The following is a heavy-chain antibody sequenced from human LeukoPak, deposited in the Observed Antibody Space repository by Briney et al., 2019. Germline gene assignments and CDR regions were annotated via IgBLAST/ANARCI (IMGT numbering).Heavy chain of an antibody. D-gene: IGHD1-26*01. V-gene: IGHV4-39*07. CDR1: GGSISSSSYY. Sequence: SETLSLTCTVSGGSISSSSYYWGWIRQPPGKGLEWIGSIYYSGSTYYNPSLKSRVTISVDTSKNQFSLKLSSVTAADTAVYYCARDQYSGSYFLNWGQGTLVTVSS. CDR2: IYYSGST. J-gene: IGHJ4*02. CDR3: ARDQYSGSYFLN.